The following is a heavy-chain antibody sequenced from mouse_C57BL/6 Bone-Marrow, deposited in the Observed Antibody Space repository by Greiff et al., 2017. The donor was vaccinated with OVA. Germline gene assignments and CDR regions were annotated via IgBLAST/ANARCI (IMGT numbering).Heavy chain of an antibody. CDR1: GFSLTSYG. J-gene: IGHJ3*01. Sequence: VMLVESGPGLVQPSQSLSITCTVSGFSLTSYGVHWVRQSPGKGLEWLGVIWRGGSTDYNAAFMSRLSITKYNSKSQVFCKMNSLQADDTAIYYCAKANWDGAWFADWGQGTLVTVSA. CDR2: IWRGGST. CDR3: AKANWDGAWFAD. V-gene: IGHV2-5*01. D-gene: IGHD4-1*01.